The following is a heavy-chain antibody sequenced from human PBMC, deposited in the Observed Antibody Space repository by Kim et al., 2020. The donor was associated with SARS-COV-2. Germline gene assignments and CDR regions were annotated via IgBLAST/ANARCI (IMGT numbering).Heavy chain of an antibody. CDR3: ARGNDYGSGSYDSGLAFDY. CDR1: GFTFSSYD. CDR2: IGTAGDP. J-gene: IGHJ4*02. D-gene: IGHD3-10*01. V-gene: IGHV3-13*05. Sequence: GGSLRLSCAASGFTFSSYDMHWVRQATGKGLEWVSAIGTAGDPYYPGSVKGRFTISRENAKNSLNLKMNSLKAGDTAVYYCARGNDYGSGSYDSGLAFDYWGQGTLVTVSS.